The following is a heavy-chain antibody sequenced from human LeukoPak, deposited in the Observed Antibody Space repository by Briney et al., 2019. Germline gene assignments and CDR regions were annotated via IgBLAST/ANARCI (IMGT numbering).Heavy chain of an antibody. CDR1: GGTFSSYA. D-gene: IGHD3-10*01. J-gene: IGHJ3*02. CDR3: ASGVTMVRGVIWAPLSDAFDI. V-gene: IGHV1-69*05. CDR2: IIPIFGTA. Sequence: ASVKVSCKASGGTFSSYAISWVRQAPGQGLEWMGGIIPIFGTANYAQKFQGRVTITTDESTSTAYMELSSLRSEDTAVCYCASGVTMVRGVIWAPLSDAFDIWGQGTMVTVSS.